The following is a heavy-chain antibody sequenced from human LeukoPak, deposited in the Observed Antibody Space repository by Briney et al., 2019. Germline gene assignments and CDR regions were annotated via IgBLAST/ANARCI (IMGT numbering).Heavy chain of an antibody. CDR2: IISIFGTA. CDR1: GGTFSSYA. V-gene: IGHV1-69*13. J-gene: IGHJ5*02. D-gene: IGHD3-10*01. Sequence: ASVKVSCKASGGTFSSYAISWVRQAPGQGLEWMGGIISIFGTANYAQKFQGRVTITADESTSTAYMELSSLRSEDTAVYYCARGLRDLGARSEFDPWGQGTLVTVSS. CDR3: ARGLRDLGARSEFDP.